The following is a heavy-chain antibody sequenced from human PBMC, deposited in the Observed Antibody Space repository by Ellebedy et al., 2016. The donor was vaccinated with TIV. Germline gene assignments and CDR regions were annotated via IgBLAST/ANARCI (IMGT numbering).Heavy chain of an antibody. CDR3: ARVGKYESSGYYSPPDY. Sequence: GSLRLSCAVSGGSINNSNWWSWVRQPPGTGLEWIGSIYHGGSTYYSPSLKSRITISLDTPKNQFSLRLSSVTAADTAVYYCARVGKYESSGYYSPPDYWGQGTLVTVSS. D-gene: IGHD3-22*01. CDR2: IYHGGST. V-gene: IGHV4-4*02. CDR1: GGSINNSNW. J-gene: IGHJ4*02.